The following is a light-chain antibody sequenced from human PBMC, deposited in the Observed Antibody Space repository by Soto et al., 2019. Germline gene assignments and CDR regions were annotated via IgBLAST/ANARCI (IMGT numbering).Light chain of an antibody. Sequence: EIVMTQSPVTLSVSPGERATLSCRASQSVGSHLAWYQQRPGQAPRLLIYGASYRATGIPARFSGSGSGTDFTLTISSLQSEDFAVYYCQQYNNWPQTFGQGTKVDIK. CDR2: GAS. CDR1: QSVGSH. CDR3: QQYNNWPQT. V-gene: IGKV3-15*01. J-gene: IGKJ1*01.